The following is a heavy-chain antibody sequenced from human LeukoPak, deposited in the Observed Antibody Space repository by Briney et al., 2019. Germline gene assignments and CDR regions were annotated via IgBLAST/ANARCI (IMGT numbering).Heavy chain of an antibody. CDR1: GGSISSSSYY. V-gene: IGHV4-39*07. D-gene: IGHD1-26*01. J-gene: IGHJ3*02. CDR3: ARSGSYFGAFDI. CDR2: IYYSGST. Sequence: SETLSLTCTVSGGSISSSSYYWGWIRQPPGKGLEWIGSIYYSGSTYYNPSLKSRVTISVDTSKNQFSLKLSSVTAADTAVCYCARSGSYFGAFDIWGQGTMVTVSS.